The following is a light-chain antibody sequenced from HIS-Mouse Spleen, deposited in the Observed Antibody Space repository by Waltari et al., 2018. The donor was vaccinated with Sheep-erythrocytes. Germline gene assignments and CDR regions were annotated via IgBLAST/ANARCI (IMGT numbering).Light chain of an antibody. V-gene: IGLV3-25*03. CDR2: NDS. CDR3: QSADSSVV. Sequence: SYELTQPPSVSVSPGQTARLTCSGDALPKQYAYWYQQKPGQAPVLVIYNDSERPSGSPKRFSGSSSGTTVTLTSSGVQAEDEADYYCQSADSSVVFGGGTKLTVL. CDR1: ALPKQY. J-gene: IGLJ2*01.